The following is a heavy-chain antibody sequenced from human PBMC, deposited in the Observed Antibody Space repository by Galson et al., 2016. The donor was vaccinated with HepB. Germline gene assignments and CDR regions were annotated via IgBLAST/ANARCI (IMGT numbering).Heavy chain of an antibody. D-gene: IGHD4-11*01. J-gene: IGHJ4*02. CDR2: IYYRGNT. CDR1: GGSIKNYY. V-gene: IGHV4-59*01. Sequence: TLSLTCTVSGGSIKNYYWTWLRQPPGRGLEWIGYIYYRGNTNYNPSLKSRVTISVDTSKNQFSLNLNSVTTADTAVYYCARGDYTELDSWGQGTLVTVSS. CDR3: ARGDYTELDS.